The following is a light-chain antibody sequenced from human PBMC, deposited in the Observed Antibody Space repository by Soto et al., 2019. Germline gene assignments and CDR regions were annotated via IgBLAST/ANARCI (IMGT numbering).Light chain of an antibody. CDR1: SSDVGGYNY. V-gene: IGLV2-14*01. Sequence: QSALTQPASVSGSPGQSITISCTGTSSDVGGYNYVSWHQQHPGEVPKLMIYDVSNRPSGVSNRFSGSKSGNTASLTISGLQAEDEADYYCSSFTTSSTVVFGGGTKLTVL. CDR3: SSFTTSSTVV. J-gene: IGLJ2*01. CDR2: DVS.